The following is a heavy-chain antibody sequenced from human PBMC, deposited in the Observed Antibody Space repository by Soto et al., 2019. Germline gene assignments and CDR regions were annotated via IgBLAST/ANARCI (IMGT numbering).Heavy chain of an antibody. CDR2: IHPSGQPI. CDR3: ARRASR. J-gene: IGHJ3*01. Sequence: EVQLVESGGGLIQPGGSLRLSCAASGFTFSTSEMYWVRQAPGKGLEWVSYIHPSGQPIFYADSVKGRFTISRDNAKNSLYLQMRSLGAGELAVYYCARRASRWGQGTMVTVSS. V-gene: IGHV3-48*03. CDR1: GFTFSTSE. D-gene: IGHD1-26*01.